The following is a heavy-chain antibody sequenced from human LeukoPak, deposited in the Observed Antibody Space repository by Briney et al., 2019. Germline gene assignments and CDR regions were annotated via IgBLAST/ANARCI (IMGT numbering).Heavy chain of an antibody. J-gene: IGHJ6*02. CDR3: ARDLLVTTYYYYGMDV. CDR2: ISSSSSYI. V-gene: IGHV3-21*01. Sequence: GGSLRLSCAASGFTFSSYSMNWDRQAPGKGLEWVSSISSSSSYIYYADSVKGRFTISRDNAKNSLYLQMNSLRAEDTAVYYCARDLLVTTYYYYGMDVWGQGTTVTVSS. CDR1: GFTFSSYS. D-gene: IGHD4-11*01.